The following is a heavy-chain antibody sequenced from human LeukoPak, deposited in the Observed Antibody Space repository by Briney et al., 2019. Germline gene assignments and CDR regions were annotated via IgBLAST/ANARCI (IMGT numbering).Heavy chain of an antibody. Sequence: ASVKVSCKAFGYTFTGYYIHWVRQAPGQGLEWMGWIHPNSGGTNFAQKFQGRVTMTRDSSISTAYMEVSSLRSDDTAVYYCARAPVGGPLRFFDYWGQGTLVTVSS. V-gene: IGHV1-2*02. CDR2: IHPNSGGT. CDR3: ARAPVGGPLRFFDY. CDR1: GYTFTGYY. D-gene: IGHD3-3*01. J-gene: IGHJ4*02.